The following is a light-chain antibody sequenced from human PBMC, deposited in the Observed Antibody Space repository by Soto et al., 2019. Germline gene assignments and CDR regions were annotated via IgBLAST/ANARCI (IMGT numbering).Light chain of an antibody. CDR1: QSVSSSY. CDR3: QHYSSSPTT. CDR2: GAS. V-gene: IGKV3-20*01. J-gene: IGKJ1*01. Sequence: VMTQSPATLSVSPGEGATLSCRASQSVSSSYLAWYQQKPGQAPRLLIYGASSRATGIPDRFSGSGSGTDFTLTIRRLEPEDFAVYYCQHYSSSPTTFGQGTKVDIK.